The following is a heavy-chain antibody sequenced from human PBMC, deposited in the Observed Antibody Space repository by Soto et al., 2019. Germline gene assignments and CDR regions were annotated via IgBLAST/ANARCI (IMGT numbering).Heavy chain of an antibody. J-gene: IGHJ5*02. CDR3: ARARITVWFGERNYWFDP. D-gene: IGHD3-10*01. CDR1: GGSFSGYY. Sequence: QVQLQQWGAGLLKPSETLSLTCAVYGGSFSGYYWSWIRQPPGKGLEWMGEINHSGSTNYNPSLKRRVTISVDTSKNQFSLKLSSVTAADTAVYYCARARITVWFGERNYWFDPWGQGTLVTVSS. V-gene: IGHV4-34*01. CDR2: INHSGST.